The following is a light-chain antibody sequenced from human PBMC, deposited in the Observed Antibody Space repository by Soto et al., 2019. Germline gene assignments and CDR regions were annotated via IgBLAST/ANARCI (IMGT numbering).Light chain of an antibody. CDR1: QSVNSNL. CDR2: GAT. Sequence: EIVMTQSPATLSVSLGERVTLSCRASQSVNSNLLAWYQQKPGQAPRLLIYGATNRATGIPDRFSGSGSGTDFTLTISRLEPEDFAAYYCQQYGSAPRTFGKGTKVEIK. CDR3: QQYGSAPRT. J-gene: IGKJ1*01. V-gene: IGKV3-20*01.